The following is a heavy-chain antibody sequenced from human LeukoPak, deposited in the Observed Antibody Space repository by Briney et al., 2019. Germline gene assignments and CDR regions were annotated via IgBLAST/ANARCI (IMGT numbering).Heavy chain of an antibody. CDR2: IYYSGST. CDR3: AGGKGSSWYWFDP. Sequence: SETLSLTCSVSGGSISIDYWSWIRQPPGEGLEWIGYIYYSGSTNYNPSLKSRVTISVDTSKNQFSLKPTSVTAADTAVYYCAGGKGSSWYWFDPWGQGTLVTVSS. J-gene: IGHJ5*02. CDR1: GGSISIDY. V-gene: IGHV4-59*01. D-gene: IGHD6-13*01.